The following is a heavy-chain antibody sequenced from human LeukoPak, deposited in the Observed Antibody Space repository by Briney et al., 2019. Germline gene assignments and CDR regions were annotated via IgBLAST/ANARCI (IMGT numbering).Heavy chain of an antibody. D-gene: IGHD3-22*01. CDR2: ISGSGGST. CDR1: GFTFSSYA. V-gene: IGHV3-23*01. J-gene: IGHJ4*02. Sequence: PGGSLRHSCAASGFTFSSYAMSWVRQAPGKGLEWVSVISGSGGSTYYADSVEGRFTISRDNSKNTLYLQMNSLRAEDTAVYYCAKRGYDRSGYYGYFDYWAQGTLVTVSS. CDR3: AKRGYDRSGYYGYFDY.